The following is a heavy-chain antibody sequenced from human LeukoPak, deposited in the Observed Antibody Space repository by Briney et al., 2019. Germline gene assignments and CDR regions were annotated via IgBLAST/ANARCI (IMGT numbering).Heavy chain of an antibody. J-gene: IGHJ4*02. CDR3: AQDGAWLRFDS. Sequence: PGGSLRLSCATSGFTFSDYIMNWDRQATGKGLEWVSGIGGLGDRIYYADSVRGRFTISRDNSKNTLYLYMNSLRDEDTAIYYCAQDGAWLRFDSWGQGTLVTVSS. V-gene: IGHV3-23*01. D-gene: IGHD5-12*01. CDR2: IGGLGDRI. CDR1: GFTFSDYI.